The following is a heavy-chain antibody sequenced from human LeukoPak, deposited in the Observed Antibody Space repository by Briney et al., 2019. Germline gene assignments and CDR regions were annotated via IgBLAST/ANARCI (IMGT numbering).Heavy chain of an antibody. J-gene: IGHJ4*02. Sequence: GASVKVSCKASGYTFTSYYMHWVRQAPGQGLEWMGIINPSGGSTSYAQKFQGRVTMTRDTPTSTVYMELSSLRSEDTAVYYCARARYCSSTSCSARFDYWGQGTLVTVSS. CDR1: GYTFTSYY. CDR2: INPSGGST. CDR3: ARARYCSSTSCSARFDY. D-gene: IGHD2-2*01. V-gene: IGHV1-46*01.